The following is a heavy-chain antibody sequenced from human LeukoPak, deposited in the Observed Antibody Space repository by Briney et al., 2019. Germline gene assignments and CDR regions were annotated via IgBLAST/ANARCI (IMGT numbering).Heavy chain of an antibody. CDR1: GITFNIYG. Sequence: GGSLRLSCVASGITFNIYGMHWVRQAPGQGLEWVAVISHDGQHQYYADSVKGRFTISRDNAKNSLYLQMNSLRAEDTAVYYCAKAAATPVGGNWFDPWGQGTLVTVSS. CDR2: ISHDGQHQ. V-gene: IGHV3-33*03. D-gene: IGHD1-26*01. CDR3: AKAAATPVGGNWFDP. J-gene: IGHJ5*02.